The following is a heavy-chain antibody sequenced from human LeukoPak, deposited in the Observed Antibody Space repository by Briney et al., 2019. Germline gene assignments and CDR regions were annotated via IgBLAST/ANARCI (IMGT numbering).Heavy chain of an antibody. Sequence: GGSLRLSCAASGFTFDDYGMSWGRHAPGKGLELVSGINWNGGSTGYADSVKGRCTISRDNAKNSLYLQMNSLRAEDTAVYYCARVGDSVGAIDYWGQGTLVTVSS. CDR3: ARVGDSVGAIDY. D-gene: IGHD1-26*01. J-gene: IGHJ4*02. CDR1: GFTFDDYG. V-gene: IGHV3-20*04. CDR2: INWNGGST.